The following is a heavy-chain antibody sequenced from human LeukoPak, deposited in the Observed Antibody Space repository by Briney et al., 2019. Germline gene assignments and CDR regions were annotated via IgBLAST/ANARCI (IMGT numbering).Heavy chain of an antibody. CDR2: INPNNGDT. Sequence: ASVKVSCKASGYTFTASYMYWVRRAPGQGLEWMGRINPNNGDTNYAQKFQGRVTMTRDTSISTAYMELSSLRVDDTAVYYCARGYTSGLYGAFDSFDMWGQGAMVIVSS. CDR1: GYTFTASY. J-gene: IGHJ3*02. V-gene: IGHV1-2*06. D-gene: IGHD6-19*01. CDR3: ARGYTSGLYGAFDSFDM.